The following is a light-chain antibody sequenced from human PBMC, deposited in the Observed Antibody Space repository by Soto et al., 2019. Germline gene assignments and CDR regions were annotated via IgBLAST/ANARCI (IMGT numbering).Light chain of an antibody. CDR1: SSDVGNYNL. J-gene: IGLJ1*01. V-gene: IGLV2-23*01. CDR3: CSYAGNSPYV. Sequence: QSALTQPASVSGSPGQSITISCTGTSSDVGNYNLVSWYQQHPGKAPQLVIYEGSKRPSGVSNRFSGSKSGNTASLTISGLQAEDEAHYFCCSYAGNSPYVFGTGTQLTVL. CDR2: EGS.